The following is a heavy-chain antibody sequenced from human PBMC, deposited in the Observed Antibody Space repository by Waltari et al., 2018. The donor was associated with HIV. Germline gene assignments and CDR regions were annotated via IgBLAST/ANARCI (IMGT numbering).Heavy chain of an antibody. CDR1: GESIMGDY. D-gene: IGHD3-22*01. Sequence: QVQLQWWGAGLLKPSEPPSTTGAVYGESIMGDYWRWIRQPPGKGLEWIGEINHSGSTNYNPSLKSRVTISVDTSKNQFSLKLSSVTAADTAVYYCARAPLQGYYDIWGQGTTVTVSS. CDR2: INHSGST. CDR3: ARAPLQGYYDI. V-gene: IGHV4-34*01. J-gene: IGHJ6*02.